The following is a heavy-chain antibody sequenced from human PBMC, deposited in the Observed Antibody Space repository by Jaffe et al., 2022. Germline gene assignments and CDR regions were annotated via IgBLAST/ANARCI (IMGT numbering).Heavy chain of an antibody. J-gene: IGHJ4*02. CDR1: GFTFSAYW. CDR2: IKYDGSGI. V-gene: IGHV3-74*01. Sequence: EVQLVESGGGLVQPGGSLRLSCAASGFTFSAYWMYWVRQAPGKGLVWVSRIKYDGSGIEYADSVKGRFAISRDNAKDTLYLQMNSLRAEDTAVYFCTRGPDSITWHTYFDYWGQGILVTVSS. CDR3: TRGPDSITWHTYFDY. D-gene: IGHD3-22*01.